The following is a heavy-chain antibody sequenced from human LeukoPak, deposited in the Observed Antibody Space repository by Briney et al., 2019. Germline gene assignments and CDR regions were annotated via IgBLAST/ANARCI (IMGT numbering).Heavy chain of an antibody. CDR1: GYTFTGYY. J-gene: IGHJ4*02. CDR3: AREVSVGATSRGFDY. V-gene: IGHV1-69*04. D-gene: IGHD1-26*01. Sequence: ASVKVSCKASGYTFTGYYMHWVRQAPGQGLEWMGRIIPILGIANYAQKFQGRVTITADKSTSTAYMELSSLRSEDTAVYYCAREVSVGATSRGFDYWGQGTLVTVSS. CDR2: IIPILGIA.